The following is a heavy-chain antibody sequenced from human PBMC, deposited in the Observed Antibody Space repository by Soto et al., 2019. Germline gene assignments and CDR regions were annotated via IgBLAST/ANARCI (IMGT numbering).Heavy chain of an antibody. CDR3: ITDRMAARQNYFNGMDV. CDR2: IKSKTDGETT. V-gene: IGHV3-15*01. D-gene: IGHD6-6*01. Sequence: LSCASSGLPFSNAVMTGVRKPTCQCPEWVGRIKSKTDGETTDYAAPVKGRFTISRDDSKDTLYLQMNSVKTEDTAVYYCITDRMAARQNYFNGMDVWGQCTTGT. CDR1: GLPFSNAV. J-gene: IGHJ6*02.